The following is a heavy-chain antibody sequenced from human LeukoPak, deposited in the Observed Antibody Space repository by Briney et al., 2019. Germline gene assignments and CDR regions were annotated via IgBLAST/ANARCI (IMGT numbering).Heavy chain of an antibody. CDR1: GGSFSGCH. J-gene: IGHJ4*02. Sequence: PSETLSLTCAVYGGSFSGCHWSWIRQPPGKGLEWIGEINHDGSTNYNPSLRSRVTISVDTSKNQFSLKLSSVTAADTAVYFCARVRADVDTGGFYLSDCWGQGTLVTVSS. CDR2: INHDGST. CDR3: ARVRADVDTGGFYLSDC. D-gene: IGHD2-8*02. V-gene: IGHV4-34*01.